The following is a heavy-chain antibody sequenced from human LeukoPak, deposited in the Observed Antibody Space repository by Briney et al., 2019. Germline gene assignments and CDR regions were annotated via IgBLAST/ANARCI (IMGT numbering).Heavy chain of an antibody. J-gene: IGHJ4*02. V-gene: IGHV3-33*01. CDR3: ARESLAYCDGDCYSAPDF. Sequence: GGSLRFSCAASGFTFSAYGMHWVRQAPGKGPEWVAVIWYDGRNKDYGDSVKGRFTISRDNSNNTVYLQMNSLRAEDTAAYYCARESLAYCDGDCYSAPDFWGQGTLVTVSS. D-gene: IGHD2-21*02. CDR2: IWYDGRNK. CDR1: GFTFSAYG.